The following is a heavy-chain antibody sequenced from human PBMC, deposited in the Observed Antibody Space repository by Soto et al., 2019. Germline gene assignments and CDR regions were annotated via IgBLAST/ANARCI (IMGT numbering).Heavy chain of an antibody. J-gene: IGHJ4*02. Sequence: LRLSCTASGFTFGDYAMSWVRQAPGKGLEWVGFIRSKAYGGTTEYAASVKGRFTISRDDSKSIAYLQMNSLKTEDTAVYYRTLLGIAEPKRGVFDYWGQGTLVTVSS. CDR2: IRSKAYGGTT. D-gene: IGHD6-13*01. CDR3: TLLGIAEPKRGVFDY. CDR1: GFTFGDYA. V-gene: IGHV3-49*04.